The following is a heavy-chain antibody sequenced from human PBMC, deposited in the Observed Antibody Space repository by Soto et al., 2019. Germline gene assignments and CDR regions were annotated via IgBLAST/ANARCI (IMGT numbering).Heavy chain of an antibody. Sequence: QITLKESGPTLVKPTQTLTLTCTFSGFSLGTSGVGVGWIRQPPGKALEWLALIYWDDDKRYSSSLNSRLTITKDTSKNQVVLTMTNMDPVDTATYYCAHSRPPRLLDYWGQGTLVTVSS. J-gene: IGHJ4*02. D-gene: IGHD6-6*01. CDR2: IYWDDDK. V-gene: IGHV2-5*02. CDR3: AHSRPPRLLDY. CDR1: GFSLGTSGVG.